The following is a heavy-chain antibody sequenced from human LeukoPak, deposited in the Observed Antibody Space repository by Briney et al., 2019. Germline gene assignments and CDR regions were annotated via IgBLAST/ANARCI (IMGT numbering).Heavy chain of an antibody. CDR1: GFTFSSYA. CDR3: ARRAYCSGGSCYRTDFNWFDP. CDR2: ISYDGSNK. Sequence: GRSLRLSCAASGFTFSSYAMHWVRQAPGKGLEWVAVISYDGSNKYYADSVKGRFTISRDNSKNTLYLQMNSLRAEDAAVYYCARRAYCSGGSCYRTDFNWFDPWGQGTLVTVSS. D-gene: IGHD2-15*01. J-gene: IGHJ5*02. V-gene: IGHV3-30*04.